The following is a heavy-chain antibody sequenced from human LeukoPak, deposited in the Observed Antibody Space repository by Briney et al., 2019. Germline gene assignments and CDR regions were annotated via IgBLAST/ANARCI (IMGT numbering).Heavy chain of an antibody. CDR2: ISFSSATI. CDR3: ARDTHYYGSGSPAFDL. Sequence: GGSLRLSCEASGFTFSSYSMNWVRQAPGKGLGWVSYISFSSATIHYADSVKGRFTISRDNAKNSLYLQLNSLRAEDTALYYCARDTHYYGSGSPAFDLWGRGTMVTVSS. D-gene: IGHD3-10*01. CDR1: GFTFSSYS. V-gene: IGHV3-48*01. J-gene: IGHJ3*01.